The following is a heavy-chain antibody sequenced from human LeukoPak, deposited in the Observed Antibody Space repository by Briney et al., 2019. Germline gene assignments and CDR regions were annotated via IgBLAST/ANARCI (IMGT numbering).Heavy chain of an antibody. V-gene: IGHV4-59*01. CDR1: GGSISSYY. Sequence: KPSETLSLTCTVSGGSISSYYWSWIRQPPGKGLEWIGYIYYSGSTNYNPSLKSRVTISVDTSKNQFSLKLSSVTAADTAVYYCARERGVYDQNWFDPWGQGTLVTVSS. CDR2: IYYSGST. D-gene: IGHD5/OR15-5a*01. J-gene: IGHJ5*02. CDR3: ARERGVYDQNWFDP.